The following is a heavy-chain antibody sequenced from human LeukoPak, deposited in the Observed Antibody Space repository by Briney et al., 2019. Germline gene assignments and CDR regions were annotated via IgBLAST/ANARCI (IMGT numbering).Heavy chain of an antibody. V-gene: IGHV4-59*11. CDR2: ISYIGST. CDR1: DDSFSSHY. CDR3: ARNLVTVTKGFDI. D-gene: IGHD4-17*01. J-gene: IGHJ3*02. Sequence: SGTLSLTCAVSDDSFSSHYWTWIRQPPGKGLEWIGYISYIGSTNYNPSLKRRVSISIDTSTNQFSLRLSSVTAADTAVYYCARNLVTVTKGFDIWGQGTMVSVSS.